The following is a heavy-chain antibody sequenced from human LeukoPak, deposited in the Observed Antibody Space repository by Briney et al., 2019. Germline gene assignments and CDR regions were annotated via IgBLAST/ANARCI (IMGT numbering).Heavy chain of an antibody. J-gene: IGHJ3*02. CDR3: ASPSGVRGVDAFDI. V-gene: IGHV4-61*05. CDR2: IYYSGST. D-gene: IGHD3-10*01. CDR1: GDSISSSSYY. Sequence: SETLSLTCTVSGDSISSSSYYWGWIRQPPGKGLEWIGYIYYSGSTNYNPSLKSRVTISVDTSKNQFSLKLSSVTAADTAVYYCASPSGVRGVDAFDIWGQGTMVTASS.